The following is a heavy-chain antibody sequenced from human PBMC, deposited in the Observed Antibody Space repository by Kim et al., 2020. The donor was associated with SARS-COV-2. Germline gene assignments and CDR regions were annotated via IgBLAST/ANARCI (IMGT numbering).Heavy chain of an antibody. D-gene: IGHD3-9*01. Sequence: GGSLRLSCAASGFTFSSYGMHWVRQAPGKGLEWVAVISYDGSNKYYADSVKGRFTISRDNSKNTLYLQMNSLRAEDTAVYYCAKQYYDILTGQNYYYGMDVWGQGTTVTVSS. CDR2: ISYDGSNK. CDR3: AKQYYDILTGQNYYYGMDV. V-gene: IGHV3-30*18. J-gene: IGHJ6*02. CDR1: GFTFSSYG.